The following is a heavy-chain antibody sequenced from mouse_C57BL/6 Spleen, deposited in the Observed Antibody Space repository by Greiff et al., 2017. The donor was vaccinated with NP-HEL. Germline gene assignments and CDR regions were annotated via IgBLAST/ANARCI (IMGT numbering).Heavy chain of an antibody. CDR1: GYTFTSYW. J-gene: IGHJ1*03. Sequence: VQLKESGAELVMPGASVKLSCKASGYTFTSYWMHWVKQRPGQGLEWIGEIDPSDSYTNYNQKFKGKSTLTVDKSSSTAYMQLSSLTSEDSAVYYCARWATTAGNFDVWGTGTTVTVSS. CDR2: IDPSDSYT. CDR3: ARWATTAGNFDV. V-gene: IGHV1-69*01. D-gene: IGHD1-2*01.